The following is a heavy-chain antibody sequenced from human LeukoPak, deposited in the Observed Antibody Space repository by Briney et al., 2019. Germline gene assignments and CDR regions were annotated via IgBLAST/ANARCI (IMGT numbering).Heavy chain of an antibody. J-gene: IGHJ6*02. Sequence: SVKVSCKASGFTFTSSAMQWVRQARGQRLEWIGWIVVGSGNTNYAQKFQERVTITRDMSTSTAYMELSSLRSEDTAVYYCAARWELPYYGMDVWGQGTTVTVSS. CDR1: GFTFTSSA. V-gene: IGHV1-58*02. CDR3: AARWELPYYGMDV. CDR2: IVVGSGNT. D-gene: IGHD1-26*01.